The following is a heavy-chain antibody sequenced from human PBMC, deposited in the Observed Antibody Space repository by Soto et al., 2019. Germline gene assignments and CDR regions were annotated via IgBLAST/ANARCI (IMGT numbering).Heavy chain of an antibody. CDR2: ISYDGSKE. J-gene: IGHJ6*02. D-gene: IGHD5-18*01. CDR1: GFTFSSYG. Sequence: QVQLVESGGGVVQPGRSLRLSCAASGFTFSSYGMHWVRQAPGKGLEWVAVISYDGSKEFYADSVKGRFTISRDNSKNTLYLQMNSLRAEDTAVYYCAKDLRLWSKDYYYYGRDVWGQGTTVTVSS. V-gene: IGHV3-30*18. CDR3: AKDLRLWSKDYYYYGRDV.